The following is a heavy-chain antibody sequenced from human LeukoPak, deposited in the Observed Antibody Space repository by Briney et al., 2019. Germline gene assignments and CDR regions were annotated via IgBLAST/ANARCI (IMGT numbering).Heavy chain of an antibody. V-gene: IGHV1-69*04. J-gene: IGHJ3*02. CDR3: ARDHSSGSRWAFDI. D-gene: IGHD3-22*01. CDR2: IIPILGIA. CDR1: GATFSSYA. Sequence: SVKVSCKASGATFSSYAISWGRKAPGQGLEWMGRIIPILGIANYAQKFQGRVTITADKSTSTAYMELSSLRSDDTAVYYCARDHSSGSRWAFDIWGQGTMVTVSS.